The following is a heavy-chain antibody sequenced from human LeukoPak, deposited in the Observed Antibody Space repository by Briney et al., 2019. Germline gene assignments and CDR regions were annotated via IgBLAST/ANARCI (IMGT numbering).Heavy chain of an antibody. V-gene: IGHV4-34*01. CDR2: INHSGST. J-gene: IGHJ4*02. D-gene: IGHD2-2*02. CDR3: ARPNHKDHCSSSSCYRYFDY. Sequence: SETLSLTCAVYGEPFSGYYWTWIRQPPGKGLEWIGEINHSGSTNYNPSLKSRVTILVDTSRNQFSLKLSSVTAADTAVYYCARPNHKDHCSSSSCYRYFDYWGQGTLVTVSS. CDR1: GEPFSGYY.